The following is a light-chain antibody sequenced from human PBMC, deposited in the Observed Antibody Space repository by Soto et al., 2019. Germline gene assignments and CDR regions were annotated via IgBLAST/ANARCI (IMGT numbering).Light chain of an antibody. CDR1: QSVNSN. Sequence: EIVLTQSPGTLSLSPGERATLSCRASQSVNSNYLAWYRQHPGQPPRLLIYGISTRATGIPARFSGSGSGTEFSLTISSLQSEDFAVYYCQQYSKWPITFGQGTRLEI. V-gene: IGKV3-15*01. J-gene: IGKJ5*01. CDR3: QQYSKWPIT. CDR2: GIS.